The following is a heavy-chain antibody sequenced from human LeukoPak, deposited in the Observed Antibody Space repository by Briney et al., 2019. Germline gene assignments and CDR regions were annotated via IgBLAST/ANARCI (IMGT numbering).Heavy chain of an antibody. V-gene: IGHV3-30*18. D-gene: IGHD6-19*01. Sequence: GGSLRLSCAASGFTFSSYGMHWVRQAPGKGLEWVAVISYDGSNKYYADSVKGRFTISRDNSKNTLYLQMNSLRAEDTAVYYCANGAYSSGWFGGYYFDYWGQGTLVTVSS. J-gene: IGHJ4*02. CDR1: GFTFSSYG. CDR3: ANGAYSSGWFGGYYFDY. CDR2: ISYDGSNK.